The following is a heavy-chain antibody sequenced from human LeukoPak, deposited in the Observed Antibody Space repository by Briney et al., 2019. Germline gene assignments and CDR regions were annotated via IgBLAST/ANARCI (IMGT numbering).Heavy chain of an antibody. CDR2: IYYSGST. CDR3: ARAFSGYTPFDS. CDR1: GGSISSYY. Sequence: PSETLSLTCTVSGGSISSYYWSWIRQPPEKGLEWIGYIYYSGSTNYNPSLKSRVTISVDTSKNQFSLKLSSVTAADTAVYYCARAFSGYTPFDSWGQGTLVTVSS. J-gene: IGHJ4*02. D-gene: IGHD5-12*01. V-gene: IGHV4-59*01.